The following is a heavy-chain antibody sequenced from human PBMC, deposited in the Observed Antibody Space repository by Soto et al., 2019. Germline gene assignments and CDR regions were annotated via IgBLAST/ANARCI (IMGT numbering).Heavy chain of an antibody. CDR1: GFTFNNYA. J-gene: IGHJ4*02. CDR2: ISASGGST. V-gene: IGHV3-23*01. D-gene: IGHD3-16*01. Sequence: EVQLLDSGGGLVQPGGSLRLSCAASGFTFNNYAMSWVRQAPGKGLEWVSSISASGGSTNYADSVKGRFTISRDNSENTVYLQMNSLRAEDTAVSYCVKTRLAGGFDYWGQGSLVTVSS. CDR3: VKTRLAGGFDY.